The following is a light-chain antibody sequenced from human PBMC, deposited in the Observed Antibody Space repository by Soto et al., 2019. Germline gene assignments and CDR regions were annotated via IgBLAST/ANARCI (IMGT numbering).Light chain of an antibody. CDR1: RPISSTY. CDR3: QQYDSSPLT. V-gene: IGKV3-20*01. Sequence: VLTQFPGTLSLSPGERATLSCRASRPISSTYLAWYQRKPGQAPRLLIYLTSRRATGIPDRFSGRGSGTDFTLPISRLETEDCAVYYCQQYDSSPLTFGGGTKVEI. J-gene: IGKJ4*01. CDR2: LTS.